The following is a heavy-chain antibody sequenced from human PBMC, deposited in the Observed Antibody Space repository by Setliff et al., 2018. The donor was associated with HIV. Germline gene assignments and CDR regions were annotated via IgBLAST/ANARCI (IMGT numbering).Heavy chain of an antibody. CDR2: ISSSGEYI. Sequence: GGSLRLSCTASGFTFSIYSMNWVRQAPGKGLEWVSSISSSGEYIYYADSVKGRFTISRDNSKNTLYLQMNNLRAEDTAVYYCARDPGITAKPFYFDCWGQGTLVTVSS. V-gene: IGHV3-21*04. CDR1: GFTFSIYS. D-gene: IGHD1-20*01. J-gene: IGHJ4*02. CDR3: ARDPGITAKPFYFDC.